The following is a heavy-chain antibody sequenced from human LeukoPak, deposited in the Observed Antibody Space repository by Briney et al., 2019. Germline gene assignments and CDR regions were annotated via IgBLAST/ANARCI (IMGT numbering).Heavy chain of an antibody. D-gene: IGHD2-15*01. CDR3: ARALVAATQNYYYGMDV. CDR1: GFTFSSYG. Sequence: GGSLRLSCAASGFTFSSYGMHWVRQAPGKGLEWVAVISYDGSNKYCADSVKGRFTISRDNSKNTLYLQMNSLRAEDTAVYYCARALVAATQNYYYGMDVWGQGTTVTVSS. J-gene: IGHJ6*02. CDR2: ISYDGSNK. V-gene: IGHV3-30*03.